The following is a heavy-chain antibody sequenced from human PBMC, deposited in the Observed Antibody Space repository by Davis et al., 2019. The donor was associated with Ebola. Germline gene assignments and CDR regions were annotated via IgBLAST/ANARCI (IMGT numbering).Heavy chain of an antibody. CDR3: AKARYGYSSQNNWFDP. V-gene: IGHV3-9*01. D-gene: IGHD6-13*01. CDR1: GFTFDDYA. J-gene: IGHJ5*02. Sequence: PGGSLRLSCAASGFTFDDYAMHWVRQAPGKGLEWVSGISWNSGSIGYADSVKGRFTISRDNAKNSLYLQMNSLRAEDTALYYCAKARYGYSSQNNWFDPWGQGTLVTVSS. CDR2: ISWNSGSI.